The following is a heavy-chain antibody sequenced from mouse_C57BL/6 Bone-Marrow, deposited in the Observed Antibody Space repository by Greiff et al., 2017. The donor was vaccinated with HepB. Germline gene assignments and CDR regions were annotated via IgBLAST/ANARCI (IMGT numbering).Heavy chain of an antibody. CDR3: ARAAHYYDSSYWAMDY. CDR1: GYTFTSYW. Sequence: VQLQQPGAELVKPGASVKMSCKASGYTFTSYWITWVKQRPGQGLEWIGDIYPGSGRTNYNEKFKSKATLTVDTSSSTAYMQLSSLTSEDSAVYYCARAAHYYDSSYWAMDYWGQGTSVTVSS. V-gene: IGHV1-55*01. J-gene: IGHJ4*01. CDR2: IYPGSGRT. D-gene: IGHD1-1*01.